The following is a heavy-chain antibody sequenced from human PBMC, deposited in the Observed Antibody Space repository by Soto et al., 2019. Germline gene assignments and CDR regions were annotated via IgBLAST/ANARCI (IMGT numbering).Heavy chain of an antibody. J-gene: IGHJ4*02. Sequence: SLRLSCAASGFTFSSYGMHWVRQAPGKGLEWVAVISYDGSNKYYADPVKGRFTISRDNSKNTLYLQMNSLRAEDTAVYYCAKDPCSSTSCHFDYWGQGTRVTVSS. CDR1: GFTFSSYG. CDR3: AKDPCSSTSCHFDY. V-gene: IGHV3-30*18. D-gene: IGHD2-2*01. CDR2: ISYDGSNK.